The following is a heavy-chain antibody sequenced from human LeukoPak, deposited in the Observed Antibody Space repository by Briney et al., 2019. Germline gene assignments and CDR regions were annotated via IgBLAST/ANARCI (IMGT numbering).Heavy chain of an antibody. CDR3: ARSNNWSSGPGYFDY. CDR2: IYSGGST. Sequence: GGSLRLSCAASGFIVSTNYMSWVRQAPGKGLEWVSVIYSGGSTYYADSVEGRFTISRDTSKNTVYLQMNSLRAEDTAVYYCARSNNWSSGPGYFDYWGQGTLVTVSS. V-gene: IGHV3-53*01. J-gene: IGHJ4*02. D-gene: IGHD1-1*01. CDR1: GFIVSTNY.